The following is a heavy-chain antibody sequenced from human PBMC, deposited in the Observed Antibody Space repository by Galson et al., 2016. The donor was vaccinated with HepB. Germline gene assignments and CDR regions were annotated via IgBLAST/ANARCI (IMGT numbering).Heavy chain of an antibody. J-gene: IGHJ4*02. CDR3: AREMHVAAAAAFDF. CDR2: IWHDGSNK. CDR1: EFTFSTYG. Sequence: SLRLSCAAFEFTFSTYGMHWVRQAPGKGLEWVALIWHDGSNKYYADSVKGRFTISRDNPKNTLYLQMNSLKVEETAVYYCAREMHVAAAAAFDFWGRGTLVTVSS. V-gene: IGHV3-33*01. D-gene: IGHD6-13*01.